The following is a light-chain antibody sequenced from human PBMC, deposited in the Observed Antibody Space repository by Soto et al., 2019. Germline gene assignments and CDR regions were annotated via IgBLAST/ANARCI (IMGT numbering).Light chain of an antibody. Sequence: EIAMTQSPATLSVSPGERATLSCRASRSVSSKLAWYQQKPGQAPRVLIYGASTRATGIPARFSGSGSGTEFTLTISSRQTEDFAVYYCQHYNDWPPTWTFGQGTRVEIK. CDR1: RSVSSK. J-gene: IGKJ1*01. CDR2: GAS. CDR3: QHYNDWPPTWT. V-gene: IGKV3-15*01.